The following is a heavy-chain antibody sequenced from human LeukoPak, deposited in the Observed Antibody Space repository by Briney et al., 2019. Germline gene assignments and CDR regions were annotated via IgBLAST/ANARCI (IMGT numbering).Heavy chain of an antibody. CDR2: ITSSSANT. CDR1: GFTFSSYS. V-gene: IGHV3-48*01. Sequence: PGGSLRLSCPGSGFTFSSYSMNWVRQAPGQGLEWIAYITSSSANTFYADSVKGRFTISRDNVKNSLFLKMNSQRVEDTAVYYCATDLHYAFDIWGQGTMVTVSS. CDR3: ATDLHYAFDI. J-gene: IGHJ3*02.